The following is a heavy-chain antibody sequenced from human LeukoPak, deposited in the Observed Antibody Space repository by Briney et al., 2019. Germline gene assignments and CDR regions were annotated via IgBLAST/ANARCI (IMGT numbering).Heavy chain of an antibody. CDR2: IIPILGIA. V-gene: IGHV1-69*04. CDR1: GGTFSSYA. CDR3: ARCFVGGDFDPYYFDY. J-gene: IGHJ4*02. D-gene: IGHD2-21*02. Sequence: SVKVSCKASGGTFSSYAISWVRQAPGQGLEWMGRIIPILGIANYAQEFQGRVTITADKSTSTAYMELSSLRSEDTAVYYCARCFVGGDFDPYYFDYWGQGTLVTVSS.